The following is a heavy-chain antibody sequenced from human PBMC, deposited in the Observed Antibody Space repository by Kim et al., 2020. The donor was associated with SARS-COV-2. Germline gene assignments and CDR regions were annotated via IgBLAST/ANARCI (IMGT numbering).Heavy chain of an antibody. CDR2: INPNSGGT. CDR3: ARESIGSWYYYYYGMDV. J-gene: IGHJ6*02. CDR1: GYTFTGYY. D-gene: IGHD6-13*01. Sequence: ASVKVSCKASGYTFTGYYMHWVRQAPGQGLEWMGWINPNSGGTNYAQKFQGWVTMTRDTSISTAYMELSRLRSDDTAVYYCARESIGSWYYYYYGMDVWGQGTTVTVSS. V-gene: IGHV1-2*04.